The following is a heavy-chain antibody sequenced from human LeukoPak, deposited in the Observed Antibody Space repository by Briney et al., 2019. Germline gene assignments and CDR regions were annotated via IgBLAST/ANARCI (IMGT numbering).Heavy chain of an antibody. CDR1: GGSFSGYY. Sequence: PSETLSLTCAVYGGSFSGYYWSWIRQPPGKGLEWIGEIDHSGSTNYNPSLKSRVTISVDTSKNQFSLKLSSVTAADTAVYYCARGSSGPYYYGSGSYYRRYYYGMDVWGQGTTVTVSS. J-gene: IGHJ6*02. D-gene: IGHD3-10*01. CDR2: IDHSGST. V-gene: IGHV4-34*01. CDR3: ARGSSGPYYYGSGSYYRRYYYGMDV.